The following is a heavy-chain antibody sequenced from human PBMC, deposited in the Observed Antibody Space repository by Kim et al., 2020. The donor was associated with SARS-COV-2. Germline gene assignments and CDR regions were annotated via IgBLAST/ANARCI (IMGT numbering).Heavy chain of an antibody. Sequence: GGSLRLSCAASGFTFDDYAMHWVRQAPGKGLEWVSGISWNSGSIGYADSVKGRFTISRDNAKNSLYLQMNSLRDEDTAVYYCAKDTGSSGWYFDDWSQG. CDR1: GFTFDDYA. V-gene: IGHV3-9*01. D-gene: IGHD6-19*01. J-gene: IGHJ4*02. CDR3: AKDTGSSGWYFDD. CDR2: ISWNSGSI.